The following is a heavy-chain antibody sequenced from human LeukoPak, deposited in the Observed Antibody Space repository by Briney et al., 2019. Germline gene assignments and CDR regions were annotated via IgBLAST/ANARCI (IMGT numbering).Heavy chain of an antibody. CDR1: GFMFNKYG. V-gene: IGHV3-23*01. CDR3: AKGGSSGVGATLSDFDY. J-gene: IGHJ4*02. Sequence: GGSLRLSCVASGFMFNKYGMSWVRQAPGKGLEWVSVISGSGGSTYYADSVKGRFTISRDNSKNTLYLQMNSLRAEDTAVYYCAKGGSSGVGATLSDFDYWGQGTLVTVSS. D-gene: IGHD1-26*01. CDR2: ISGSGGST.